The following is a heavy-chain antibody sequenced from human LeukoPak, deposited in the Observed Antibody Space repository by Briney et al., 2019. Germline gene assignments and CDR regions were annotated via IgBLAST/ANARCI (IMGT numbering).Heavy chain of an antibody. CDR3: ARVLYYSSSWYSPFDY. J-gene: IGHJ4*02. CDR1: GGSFSGYY. CDR2: INHSGST. V-gene: IGHV4-34*01. Sequence: SGTLSLTCAVYGGSFSGYYWSWIRQPPGKGLEWIGEINHSGSTNYNPSLKSRVTISVDTSKNQFSLKLSSVTAADTAVYYCARVLYYSSSWYSPFDYWGQGTLVTVSS. D-gene: IGHD6-13*01.